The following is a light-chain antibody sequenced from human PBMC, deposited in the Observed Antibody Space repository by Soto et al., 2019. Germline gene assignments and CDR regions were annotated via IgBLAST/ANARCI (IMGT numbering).Light chain of an antibody. Sequence: QSPDNLSFSPSSRSTFLFSAIQSVSSYLAWYQQKPGQAPRLLIYGASTRATGIPARFSGSGSGTEFTLTISCLQSEDFAVYYCQQYNNWPPVVTLGQGTRLEIK. CDR2: GAS. J-gene: IGKJ5*01. CDR3: QQYNNWPPVVT. V-gene: IGKV3-15*01. CDR1: QSVSSY.